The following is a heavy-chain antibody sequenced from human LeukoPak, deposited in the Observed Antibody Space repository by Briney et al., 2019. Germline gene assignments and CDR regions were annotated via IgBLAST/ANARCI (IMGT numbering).Heavy chain of an antibody. CDR1: GGTLSSYA. D-gene: IGHD2-15*01. V-gene: IGHV1-69*05. CDR3: ARVLGYCSGGSCNYYFDY. Sequence: SVKVSCKASGGTLSSYAISWVRQAPGQGLEWMGRIIPIFGTANYAQKFQGRVTITTDEPTSTAYMELSSLRSEDTAMYYCARVLGYCSGGSCNYYFDYWGQGTLVTVSS. J-gene: IGHJ4*02. CDR2: IIPIFGTA.